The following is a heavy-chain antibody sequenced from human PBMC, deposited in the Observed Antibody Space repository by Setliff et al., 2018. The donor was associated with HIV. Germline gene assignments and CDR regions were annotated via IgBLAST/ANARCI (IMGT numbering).Heavy chain of an antibody. J-gene: IGHJ4*02. CDR3: ARDSLPPPQQYYDFWSGLDS. D-gene: IGHD3-3*01. CDR1: GYTFTGSY. CDR2: IIPMFGTS. V-gene: IGHV1-69*06. Sequence: SVKVSCKASGYTFTGSYMHWVRQAPGQGLEWMGRIIPMFGTSNHAQKFQGRVTLTADKSTDTAYMELRSLRSEDTAVYYCARDSLPPPQQYYDFWSGLDSWGQGTLVTVSS.